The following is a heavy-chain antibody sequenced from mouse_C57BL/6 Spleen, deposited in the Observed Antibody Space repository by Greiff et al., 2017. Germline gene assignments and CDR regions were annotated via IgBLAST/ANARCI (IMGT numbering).Heavy chain of an antibody. D-gene: IGHD2-1*01. J-gene: IGHJ2*01. Sequence: QVQLQQPGAELVRPGTSVKLSCKASGYTFTSYWMHWVKRRPGQGLEWIGVIDPSDSYTNYNQKFKGKATLTVDTSSSTAYMQLSSLTSEDSAVYYCARGYYGNYVHFDYWGQGTTLTVSS. CDR2: IDPSDSYT. V-gene: IGHV1-59*01. CDR3: ARGYYGNYVHFDY. CDR1: GYTFTSYW.